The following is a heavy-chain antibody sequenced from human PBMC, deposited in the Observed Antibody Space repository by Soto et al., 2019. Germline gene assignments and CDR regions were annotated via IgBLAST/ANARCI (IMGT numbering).Heavy chain of an antibody. V-gene: IGHV1-69*13. CDR1: GGIFSSYA. Sequence: SVKVSCKASGGIFSSYAISWVRQAPGQGLEWMGGIIPIFGTANYAQKFQGRVTITADESTSTAYMELSSLRSEDTAVYYCARRSAAAGVDYYYGMDVWGQGTTVTVSS. CDR3: ARRSAAAGVDYYYGMDV. CDR2: IIPIFGTA. J-gene: IGHJ6*02. D-gene: IGHD6-13*01.